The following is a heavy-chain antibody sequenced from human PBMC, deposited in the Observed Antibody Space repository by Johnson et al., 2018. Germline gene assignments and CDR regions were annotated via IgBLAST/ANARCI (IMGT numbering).Heavy chain of an antibody. D-gene: IGHD2/OR15-2a*01. J-gene: IGHJ6*03. CDR3: ARGYCNYTSGRRPISAYYMDV. Sequence: QVQLVESGGGVVQPGRSLRLSCAASGFTFSSYAMHWVRQAPGKGLEWVAVISYDGRHKYYVDSVKGRFTISRDNSKNTLYLQMNSLRVEDTVVYYCARGYCNYTSGRRPISAYYMDVWGEGTTVTVSS. CDR1: GFTFSSYA. CDR2: ISYDGRHK. V-gene: IGHV3-30*04.